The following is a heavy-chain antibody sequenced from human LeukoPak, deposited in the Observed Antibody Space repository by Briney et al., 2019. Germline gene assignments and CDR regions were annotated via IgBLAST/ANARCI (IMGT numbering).Heavy chain of an antibody. J-gene: IGHJ4*02. V-gene: IGHV3-74*01. Sequence: GGSLRLSCAASGFTFSSYWMHWVRQAPGKGLVWVSRINSDGSRTSYADSVKGRFTISRDNAKNTLYLQMNSLRAEDTAVYYCARPRYFDWLLEGEYFDYWGQGTLVTVSS. CDR1: GFTFSSYW. CDR3: ARPRYFDWLLEGEYFDY. D-gene: IGHD3-9*01. CDR2: INSDGSRT.